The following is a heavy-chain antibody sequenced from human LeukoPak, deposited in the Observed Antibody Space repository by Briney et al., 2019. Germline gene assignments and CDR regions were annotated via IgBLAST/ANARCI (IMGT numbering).Heavy chain of an antibody. CDR3: ARGASESGRWLQLRLRYFDY. V-gene: IGHV3-11*05. Sequence: GGSLRLSCAASGFTFSDYYMSWIRQAPGKGLEYVSYISGSTSHTNYADSVKGRFTISRDNAKNSLYLQMNSLRAEDTAVYYCARGASESGRWLQLRLRYFDYWGQGTLVTVSS. J-gene: IGHJ4*02. CDR2: ISGSTSHT. CDR1: GFTFSDYY. D-gene: IGHD5-24*01.